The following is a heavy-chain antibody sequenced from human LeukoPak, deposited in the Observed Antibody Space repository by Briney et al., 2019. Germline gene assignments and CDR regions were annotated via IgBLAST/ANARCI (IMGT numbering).Heavy chain of an antibody. CDR3: AREGNGYGDYYFDY. V-gene: IGHV4-61*09. J-gene: IGHJ4*02. CDR2: IYISEST. Sequence: SETLSLTCNVYGGSISSGSYYWSWIRQPAGKGLEWIGHIYISESTNYNPSLKSRVTISVDTSKNQFSLKLSPVTAVDTAVYYCAREGNGYGDYYFDYWGQGTLVTVSS. CDR1: GGSISSGSYY. D-gene: IGHD4-17*01.